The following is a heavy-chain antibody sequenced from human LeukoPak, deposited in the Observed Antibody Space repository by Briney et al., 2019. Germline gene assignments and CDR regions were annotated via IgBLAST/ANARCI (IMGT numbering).Heavy chain of an antibody. CDR3: ARDRGYSSSWSLDY. V-gene: IGHV3-53*01. Sequence: GGSLRLSCAAFGFTVSSNYMSWVRQAPGKGLEWVSVIYSDGRTYYADSVKGRFTISRDNSKNTLYLQMNSLRAEDTAVYYCARDRGYSSSWSLDYWGQGTLVTVSS. J-gene: IGHJ4*02. CDR1: GFTVSSNY. CDR2: IYSDGRT. D-gene: IGHD6-13*01.